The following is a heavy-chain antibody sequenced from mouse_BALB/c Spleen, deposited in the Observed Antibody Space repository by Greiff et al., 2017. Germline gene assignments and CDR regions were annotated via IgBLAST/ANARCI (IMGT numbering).Heavy chain of an antibody. Sequence: VQLQESGPGLVAPSQSLSITCTVSGFSLTSYGVHWVRQPPGKGLEWLGVIWAGGSTNYNSALMSRLSISKDNSKSQVFLKMNSLQTDDTAMYYCARDRGDYGSGAWFAYWGQGTLVTVSA. D-gene: IGHD1-1*01. CDR3: ARDRGDYGSGAWFAY. J-gene: IGHJ3*01. V-gene: IGHV2-9*02. CDR2: IWAGGST. CDR1: GFSLTSYG.